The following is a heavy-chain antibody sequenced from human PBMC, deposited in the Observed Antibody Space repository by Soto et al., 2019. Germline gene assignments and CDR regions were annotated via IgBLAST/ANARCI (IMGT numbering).Heavy chain of an antibody. CDR2: ISSSSSYI. D-gene: IGHD5-12*01. Sequence: GGSLRLSCAASGFTFSSYSMNWVRQAPGKGLEWVSSISSSSSYIYYADSVKGRFTISRDNAKNSLYLQMNSLRAEDTAVYYCARAPGYDTYYFDYWGQGTLVTVSS. J-gene: IGHJ4*02. CDR3: ARAPGYDTYYFDY. CDR1: GFTFSSYS. V-gene: IGHV3-21*01.